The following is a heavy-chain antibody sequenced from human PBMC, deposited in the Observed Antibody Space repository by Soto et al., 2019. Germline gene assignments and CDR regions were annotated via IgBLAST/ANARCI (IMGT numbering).Heavy chain of an antibody. D-gene: IGHD3-3*01. CDR2: INDDGSRT. CDR3: VRDHHDYDFWSGNPRGYFDL. J-gene: IGHJ2*01. V-gene: IGHV3-74*01. Sequence: GGSLRLSCAASGFTLSNFWMHWVRQVPGKGLVWVSRINDDGSRTKYADSVEGRLTISRDTAKNTLYLQMDSLRVEDTAVYYCVRDHHDYDFWSGNPRGYFDLWGRGTLVTV. CDR1: GFTLSNFW.